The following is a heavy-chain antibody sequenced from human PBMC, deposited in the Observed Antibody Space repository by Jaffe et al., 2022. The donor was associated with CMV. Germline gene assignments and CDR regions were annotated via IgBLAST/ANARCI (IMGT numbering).Heavy chain of an antibody. Sequence: EVQLVESGGGLVQPGGSLRLSCAASGFTFSSSWMHWVRQAPGKGLVWVANINPDGSATNYADSVKGRFTISRDNAKNTLYLQMNSLRGEDTAVYYCATVVGGAAIYGAWGQGTLVTVSS. CDR2: INPDGSAT. D-gene: IGHD2-15*01. CDR1: GFTFSSSW. J-gene: IGHJ5*02. CDR3: ATVVGGAAIYGA. V-gene: IGHV3-74*01.